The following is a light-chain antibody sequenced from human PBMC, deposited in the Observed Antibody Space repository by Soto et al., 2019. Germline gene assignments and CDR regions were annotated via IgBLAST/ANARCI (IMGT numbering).Light chain of an antibody. CDR1: QSLTSYY. CDR3: QQYDSSPHT. J-gene: IGKJ2*01. Sequence: EIVLTQSPGTLSLSPGDRATLSCRASQSLTSYYLAWYQQRPGQAPRLLISGASTRATGIPDRFTGTGSGAALTLTLSRPDPEDFAVYYCQQYDSSPHTFGQETNLHI. V-gene: IGKV3-20*01. CDR2: GAS.